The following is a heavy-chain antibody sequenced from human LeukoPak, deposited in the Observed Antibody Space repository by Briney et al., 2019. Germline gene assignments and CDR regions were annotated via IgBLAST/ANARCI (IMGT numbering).Heavy chain of an antibody. Sequence: PGGSMRLSCATSGFIFSDYYMSWVRQAPGKGLEWVSYISSSDSTISYADSVKGRFTISWDNAKKSLYLQMNSLRAEDTALYHCARSKYDIVVVPAAPPRRYYYMDVLGKGTTVTVSS. V-gene: IGHV3-11*01. CDR2: ISSSDSTI. D-gene: IGHD2-2*01. J-gene: IGHJ6*03. CDR3: ARSKYDIVVVPAAPPRRYYYMDV. CDR1: GFIFSDYY.